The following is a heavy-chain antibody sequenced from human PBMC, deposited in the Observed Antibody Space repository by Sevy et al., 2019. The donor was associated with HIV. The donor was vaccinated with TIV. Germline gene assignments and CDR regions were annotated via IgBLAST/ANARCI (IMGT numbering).Heavy chain of an antibody. J-gene: IGHJ4*02. CDR1: GFTFRSYV. CDR2: ISGSGGST. CDR3: AKAKTVAAGFDY. Sequence: VGSLRLSCAASGFTFRSYVMSWVRQAPGKGLEWVSGISGSGGSTYYADSVKGRFTISRDNSKNTLYLQMNSLRAEDTAVYYCAKAKTVAAGFDYWGQGTLVTVSS. V-gene: IGHV3-23*01. D-gene: IGHD2-15*01.